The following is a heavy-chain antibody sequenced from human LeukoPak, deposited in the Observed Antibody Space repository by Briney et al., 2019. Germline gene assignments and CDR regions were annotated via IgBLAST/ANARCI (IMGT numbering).Heavy chain of an antibody. CDR1: GGSISSSS. J-gene: IGHJ4*02. D-gene: IGHD6-19*01. CDR2: ISYDGSNK. CDR3: AKAGEDYFDY. Sequence: LPLTCTVSGGSISSSSYYWGWIRQAPGKGLEWVAVISYDGSNKYYADPVKGRFTISRDNFKNTLYLQMNSLRAEDTAVYYCAKAGEDYFDYWGQGTLVTVSS. V-gene: IGHV3-30-3*01.